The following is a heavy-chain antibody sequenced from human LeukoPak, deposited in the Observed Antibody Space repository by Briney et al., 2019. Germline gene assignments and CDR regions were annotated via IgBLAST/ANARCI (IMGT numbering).Heavy chain of an antibody. V-gene: IGHV3-53*05. Sequence: LXXSCGASGFTVNSNQMRWGRQAPGKGLEGVWGIYSGGNTYNIDDVKGRFTISRDNYKTTLYLQMNSLRAEDTAVYYCGGFLATIEGGFDYWGQGTLVTVSS. J-gene: IGHJ4*02. CDR1: GFTVNSNQ. D-gene: IGHD5-12*01. CDR2: IYSGGNT. CDR3: GGFLATIEGGFDY.